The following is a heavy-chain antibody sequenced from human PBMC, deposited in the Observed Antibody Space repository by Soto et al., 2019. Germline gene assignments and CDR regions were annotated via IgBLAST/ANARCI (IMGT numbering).Heavy chain of an antibody. CDR3: ARGRLEGSGGSCNAPLGHMDV. J-gene: IGHJ6*03. CDR1: GGSFSGYY. Sequence: SETLSLTCAVYGGSFSGYYWRWIRQPPGKGLEWIGEINHSGSTNYNPSLKSRVTISVDTSKNQFSLKLSSVTAADRAVYYSARGRLEGSGGSCNAPLGHMDVWGKGTTVTVSS. CDR2: INHSGST. V-gene: IGHV4-34*01. D-gene: IGHD2-15*01.